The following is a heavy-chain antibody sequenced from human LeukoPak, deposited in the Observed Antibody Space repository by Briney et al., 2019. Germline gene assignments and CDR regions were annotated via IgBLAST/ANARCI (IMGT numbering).Heavy chain of an antibody. Sequence: PSQTLSLTCSVYGGSISSGSYYWSWIRQPAGKGLEWIGRIHRSGSTAYNPSVKSRVTISVDTSKNQFSLKLNSVTAADTAVYYCARGGFLVQNHFDPWGQGTLVTVSS. V-gene: IGHV4-61*02. CDR1: GGSISSGSYY. CDR2: IHRSGST. CDR3: ARGGFLVQNHFDP. J-gene: IGHJ5*02. D-gene: IGHD3-3*01.